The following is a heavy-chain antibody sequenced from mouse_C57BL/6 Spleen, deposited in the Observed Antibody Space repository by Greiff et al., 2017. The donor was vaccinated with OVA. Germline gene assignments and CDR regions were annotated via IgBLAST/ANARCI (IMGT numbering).Heavy chain of an antibody. Sequence: QVQLQQPGAELVRPGSSVKLSCKASGYTFTSYWMHWVKQRPIQGLEWIGNIDPSDSETHSNQKFKDKATLTVDKSSSTAYMQLSSLTSEDSAVYYCAIYYGSSPDYWGQGTTLTVSS. CDR3: AIYYGSSPDY. V-gene: IGHV1-52*01. D-gene: IGHD1-1*01. J-gene: IGHJ2*01. CDR2: IDPSDSET. CDR1: GYTFTSYW.